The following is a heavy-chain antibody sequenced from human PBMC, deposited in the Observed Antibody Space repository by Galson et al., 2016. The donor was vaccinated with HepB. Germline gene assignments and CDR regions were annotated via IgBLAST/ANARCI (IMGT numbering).Heavy chain of an antibody. J-gene: IGHJ3*01. Sequence: PRLSCAASGYTFSSYIIHWVRQAPGKGLEWVSVISYLGISQDYADSVKGRFTISRDDSKNTLYLQLNGLRPEDTAVYYCARAGGTTSIFAFDLWGRGTLVTVSS. V-gene: IGHV3-30-3*02. CDR1: GYTFSSYI. CDR3: ARAGGTTSIFAFDL. CDR2: ISYLGISQ. D-gene: IGHD1-14*01.